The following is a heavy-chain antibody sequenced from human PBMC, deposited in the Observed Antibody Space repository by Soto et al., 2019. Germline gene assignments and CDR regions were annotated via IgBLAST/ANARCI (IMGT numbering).Heavy chain of an antibody. CDR1: HATFTGYT. D-gene: IGHD4-17*01. CDR3: ARGTVTSGRWFGP. J-gene: IGHJ5*02. V-gene: IGHV1-18*04. CDR2: ISSLSGNT. Sequence: QVHLVQSATEVKEPGASVTVSCKTSHATFTGYTINWVRQAPGQGLEWLGWISSLSGNTYYARDFQGRLTMPTNTSATTAYMELRSLRSDDTDVYFCARGTVTSGRWFGPWGQGTLVTVSS.